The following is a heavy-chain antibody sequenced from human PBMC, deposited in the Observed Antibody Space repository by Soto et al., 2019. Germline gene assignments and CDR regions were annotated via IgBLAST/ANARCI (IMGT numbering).Heavy chain of an antibody. CDR1: GYPFTSYD. CDR3: ARVPGISIAAAGTPPFDY. J-gene: IGHJ4*02. CDR2: MNPNNGYT. Sequence: XSVKVSCNTSGYPFTSYDIRWVRQATGQGLEWMGWMNPNNGYTDYAQKFQGRVTMTRDTSLSTAYMELSSLTSDDTAVYYCARVPGISIAAAGTPPFDYWGQGTLVTVSS. D-gene: IGHD6-13*01. V-gene: IGHV1-8*01.